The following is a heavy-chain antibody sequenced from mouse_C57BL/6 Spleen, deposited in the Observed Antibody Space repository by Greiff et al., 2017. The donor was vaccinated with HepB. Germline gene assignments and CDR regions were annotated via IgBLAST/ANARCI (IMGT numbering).Heavy chain of an antibody. Sequence: EVQLQQSGPELVKPGASVKISCKASGYTFTDYYMNWVKQSHGKSLEWIGDINPNNGGTSYNQKFKGKATLTVDKSSSTYYMELRSLTSEDSAVYYCARSHYYGSIDDYAMDYWGQGTSVTVSS. J-gene: IGHJ4*01. V-gene: IGHV1-26*01. D-gene: IGHD1-1*01. CDR2: INPNNGGT. CDR3: ARSHYYGSIDDYAMDY. CDR1: GYTFTDYY.